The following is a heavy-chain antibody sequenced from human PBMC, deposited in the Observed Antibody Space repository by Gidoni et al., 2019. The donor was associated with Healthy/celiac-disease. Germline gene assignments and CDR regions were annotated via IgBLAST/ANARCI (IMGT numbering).Heavy chain of an antibody. CDR2: ISSSGSTI. CDR1: GFTFSSYE. J-gene: IGHJ4*02. CDR3: ARDFYYYDSSGYSGYFDY. D-gene: IGHD3-22*01. Sequence: EVQLVESGGGLVQPGGSLRLSCAASGFTFSSYEMHWVRQAPGKGLEWVSYISSSGSTIYYADSVKGRFTISRDNAKNSLYLQMNSLRAEDTAVYYCARDFYYYDSSGYSGYFDYWGQGTLVTVSS. V-gene: IGHV3-48*03.